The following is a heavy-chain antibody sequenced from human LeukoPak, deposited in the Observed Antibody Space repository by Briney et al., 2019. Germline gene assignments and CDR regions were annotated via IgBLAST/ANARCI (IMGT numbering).Heavy chain of an antibody. CDR1: GFTFSSYA. J-gene: IGHJ3*02. V-gene: IGHV4-4*07. CDR2: IYTSGST. CDR3: ARGVRPADIVVVPAAHLAFDI. Sequence: GSLRLSCAASGFTFSSYAMSWIRQPAGKGLEWIGRIYTSGSTNYNPSLKSRVTMSVDTSKNQFSLKLSSVTAADTAVYYCARGVRPADIVVVPAAHLAFDIWGQGTMVTVSS. D-gene: IGHD2-2*01.